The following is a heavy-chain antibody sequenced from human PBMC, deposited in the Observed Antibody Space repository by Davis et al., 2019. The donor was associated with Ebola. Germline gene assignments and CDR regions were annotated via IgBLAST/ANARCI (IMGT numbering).Heavy chain of an antibody. CDR1: GYSISSGYY. D-gene: IGHD5-24*01. J-gene: IGHJ4*02. Sequence: SETLSLTCTVSGYSISSGYYWGWIRQPPGKGLEWIGYIYYSGSTNYNPSLKSRVTISVDTSKNQFSLKLTSVTAADTAVYYCARVSDGLDGWGQGTLVTVSS. V-gene: IGHV4-61*01. CDR2: IYYSGST. CDR3: ARVSDGLDG.